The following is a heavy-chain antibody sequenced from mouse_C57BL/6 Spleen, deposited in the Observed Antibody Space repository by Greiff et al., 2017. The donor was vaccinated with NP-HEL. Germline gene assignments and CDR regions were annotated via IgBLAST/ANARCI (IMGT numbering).Heavy chain of an antibody. V-gene: IGHV5-4*01. CDR2: ISDGGSYT. Sequence: DVHLVESGGGLVKPGGSLKLSCAASGFTFSSYAMSWVRQTPEKRLEWVATISDGGSYTYYPANVKGRFTISRDNAKNNLYLQMSHLKSEDTAMYYCARGWDGGQYYFDYWGQGTTLTVSS. D-gene: IGHD4-1*01. CDR1: GFTFSSYA. J-gene: IGHJ2*01. CDR3: ARGWDGGQYYFDY.